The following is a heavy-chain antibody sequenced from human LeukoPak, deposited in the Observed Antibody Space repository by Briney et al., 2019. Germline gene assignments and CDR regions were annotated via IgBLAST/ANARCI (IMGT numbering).Heavy chain of an antibody. J-gene: IGHJ4*02. CDR1: GFTFSSYS. V-gene: IGHV3-7*01. Sequence: GGSLRLSCAASGFTFSSYSMNWVRQAPGKGLEWVANIKQDGSEKYYVDSVKGRFTISRDNAKNSLYLQMNSLRVEDTAVYYCARDAGNYFDYWGQGTLVTVSS. CDR3: ARDAGNYFDY. CDR2: IKQDGSEK. D-gene: IGHD1-26*01.